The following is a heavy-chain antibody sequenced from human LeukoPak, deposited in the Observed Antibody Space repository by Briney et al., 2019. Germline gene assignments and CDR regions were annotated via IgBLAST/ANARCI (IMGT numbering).Heavy chain of an antibody. Sequence: GGSLRLSCAASGFTFSSYSMNWVRQAPGKGLEWVSYISSSSSTIYYADSVKGRFTISGDNAKNSLYLQMNSLRAEDTAVYYCAKGDIVVVPAARICYMDVWGKGTTVTVSS. V-gene: IGHV3-48*04. J-gene: IGHJ6*03. CDR1: GFTFSSYS. CDR3: AKGDIVVVPAARICYMDV. CDR2: ISSSSSTI. D-gene: IGHD2-2*01.